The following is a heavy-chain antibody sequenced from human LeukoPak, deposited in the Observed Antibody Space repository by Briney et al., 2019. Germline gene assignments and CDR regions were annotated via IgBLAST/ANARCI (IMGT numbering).Heavy chain of an antibody. CDR1: GYTFTSYG. Sequence: ASVKVSCKASGYTFTSYGINWVRQAPGQGLEWMGWINPYNGNTNYAQKLQGRVTMTTDTSTSTAYMELRSLRSDDTAVYYCARGGYCSSTSCYNAFDIWGQGTMVTVSS. J-gene: IGHJ3*02. CDR2: INPYNGNT. CDR3: ARGGYCSSTSCYNAFDI. V-gene: IGHV1-18*01. D-gene: IGHD2-2*02.